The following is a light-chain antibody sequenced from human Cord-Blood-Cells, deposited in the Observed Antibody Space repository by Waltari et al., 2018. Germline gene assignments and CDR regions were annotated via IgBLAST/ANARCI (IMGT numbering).Light chain of an antibody. CDR2: EVS. CDR3: CSYAGSSTWV. J-gene: IGLJ3*02. CDR1: SSEVGSYNL. V-gene: IGLV2-23*02. Sequence: QSALTQPASVSGSPGQSITISCTGTSSEVGSYNLVSWYQQHPGKAPKLMIYEVSKRPSGVSNRFSGSKSGNTASRTFSGLQAEDEADYYCCSYAGSSTWVFGGGTKLTVL.